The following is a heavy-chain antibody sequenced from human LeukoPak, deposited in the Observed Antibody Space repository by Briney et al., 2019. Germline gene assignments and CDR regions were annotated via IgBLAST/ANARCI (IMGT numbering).Heavy chain of an antibody. CDR3: ARGMIYGGLDYYYYYMDV. CDR1: GGTFSSYA. J-gene: IGHJ6*03. V-gene: IGHV1-69*05. Sequence: GASVKVSCKASGGTFSSYAISWVRQAPGQGLEWMGGIIPIFGTANYAQKFQGRVTITTDESTSTAYMELSSLRSEDTAVYYCARGMIYGGLDYYYYYMDVWGKGTTVTVSS. D-gene: IGHD2-8*01. CDR2: IIPIFGTA.